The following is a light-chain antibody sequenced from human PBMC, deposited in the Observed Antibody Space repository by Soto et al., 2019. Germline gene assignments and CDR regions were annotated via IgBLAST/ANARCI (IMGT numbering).Light chain of an antibody. CDR2: DAS. CDR3: QQRSNWPPWT. J-gene: IGKJ1*01. CDR1: QSVSSY. V-gene: IGKV3-11*01. Sequence: EIVLTQSPATLSLSPGERATLSYRASQSVSSYLAWYQLKPGQAPRLLIYDASNRATGIPARFSGSGSGTDFTLTISSLEPEDFAVYYCQQRSNWPPWTFGQGTKVEIK.